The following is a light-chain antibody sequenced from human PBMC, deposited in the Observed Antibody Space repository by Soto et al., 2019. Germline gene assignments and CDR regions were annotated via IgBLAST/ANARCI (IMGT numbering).Light chain of an antibody. CDR3: QDFGSLPYT. V-gene: IGKV3-20*01. J-gene: IGKJ2*01. CDR2: AAS. CDR1: QSVNSGH. Sequence: LVLTQSPGTLSLSPGERATLSCRASQSVNSGHFAWYHQKPGQAPRLLIYAASTRATGVPDRFSGGGSGTDFTLTISRLEPEDFAVYYCQDFGSLPYTFGQGTKLEIK.